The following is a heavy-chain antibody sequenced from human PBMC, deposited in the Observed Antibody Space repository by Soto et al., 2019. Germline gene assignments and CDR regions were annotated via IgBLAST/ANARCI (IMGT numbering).Heavy chain of an antibody. J-gene: IGHJ4*02. CDR3: ARGGRGRGLYFLYYFDY. D-gene: IGHD3-16*01. V-gene: IGHV4-59*01. CDR2: IYHSGST. Sequence: TSETLSLTCSVSAGSLSNYYWTWIRQPPGKGLEWIGEIYHSGSTKYNPSLKSRVTISLDTSKNQFSLNLSSVTPADTAVYYCARGGRGRGLYFLYYFDYWGQGTLVTVSS. CDR1: AGSLSNYY.